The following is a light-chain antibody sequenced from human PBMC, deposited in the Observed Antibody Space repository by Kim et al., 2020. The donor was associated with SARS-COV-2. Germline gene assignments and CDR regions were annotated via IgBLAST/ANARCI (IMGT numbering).Light chain of an antibody. V-gene: IGLV2-14*03. CDR1: SSDVGSYNY. CDR3: SSYTRSSTNYV. J-gene: IGLJ1*01. Sequence: SIPISCTGTSSDVGSYNYVSWYQQHPGKAPKLMIYAVSNRPSGVSNRFSGSKSGNTASLTISGLQAEDEADYYCSSYTRSSTNYVFGTGTKVTVL. CDR2: AVS.